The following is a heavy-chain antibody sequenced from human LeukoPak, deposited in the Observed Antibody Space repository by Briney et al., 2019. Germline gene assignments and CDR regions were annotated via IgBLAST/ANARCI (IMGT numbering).Heavy chain of an antibody. Sequence: PSETLSLTCTVSGGPISSYYWTWIRQPAAKGLEWIGRFYSTGSTNYNPSLKSRVTMSVDTSKNQFSLKLSSVTAADTAVYYCARDQYSGSLDYWGQGTLVTVSS. D-gene: IGHD1-26*01. CDR1: GGPISSYY. CDR3: ARDQYSGSLDY. V-gene: IGHV4-4*07. CDR2: FYSTGST. J-gene: IGHJ4*02.